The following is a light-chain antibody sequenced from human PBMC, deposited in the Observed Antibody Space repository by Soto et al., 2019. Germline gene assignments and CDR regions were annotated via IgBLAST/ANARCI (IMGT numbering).Light chain of an antibody. CDR3: QQGHNWPLT. CDR1: QSISTE. CDR2: SAS. V-gene: IGKV3-15*01. J-gene: IGKJ2*01. Sequence: EIAMTQSAATLSVSPGERATLSCRASQSISTELAWYQQIPGQPPRLLIYSASTRATGVPARFTGSGSGSEFTLTISGLQSGDFAIYYCQQGHNWPLTFGQGTRLEI.